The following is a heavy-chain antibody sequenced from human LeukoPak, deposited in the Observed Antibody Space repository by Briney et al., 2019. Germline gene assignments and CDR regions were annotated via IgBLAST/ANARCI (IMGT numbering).Heavy chain of an antibody. J-gene: IGHJ3*02. V-gene: IGHV3-48*01. CDR3: ARTMDYVWGSYRYFPDAFDI. D-gene: IGHD3-16*02. CDR1: GFTFSSYS. CDR2: ISSSSSTI. Sequence: GGSLRLSCAASGFTFSSYSMNWVRQAPGKGLEWVSYISSSSSTIYCADSVKGRFTISRDNAKNSLYLQMNSLRAEDTAVYYCARTMDYVWGSYRYFPDAFDIWGQGTMVTVSS.